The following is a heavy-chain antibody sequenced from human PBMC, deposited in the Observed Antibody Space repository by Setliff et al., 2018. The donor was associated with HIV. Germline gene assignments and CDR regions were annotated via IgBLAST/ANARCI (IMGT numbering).Heavy chain of an antibody. J-gene: IGHJ4*02. V-gene: IGHV4-31*03. D-gene: IGHD6-6*01. Sequence: SETLSLTCSVSGVSVGSGDYYWHWIRQHPEKALEWIGYIFHNGDTYYNPYLKSRISMSVDTSKNQFSLELTSLTAADTAVYYCATRPRIAARPFDYWGQGMLVTVSS. CDR3: ATRPRIAARPFDY. CDR1: GVSVGSGDYY. CDR2: IFHNGDT.